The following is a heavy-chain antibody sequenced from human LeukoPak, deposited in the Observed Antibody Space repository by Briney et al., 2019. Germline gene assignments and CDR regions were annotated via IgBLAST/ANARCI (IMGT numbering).Heavy chain of an antibody. D-gene: IGHD4-17*01. V-gene: IGHV4-34*01. CDR1: GVSFNDYY. CDR2: INHSGYT. J-gene: IGHJ4*02. CDR3: TRMTTGRDY. Sequence: SETLSLTCAVSGVSFNDYYWSWVRQTPGKGLEWIGEINHSGYTNDRPSLKSRVTLSIDTSRKQLSLNLRSVTVADTGIYYCTRMTTGRDYWGQGTLVTFP.